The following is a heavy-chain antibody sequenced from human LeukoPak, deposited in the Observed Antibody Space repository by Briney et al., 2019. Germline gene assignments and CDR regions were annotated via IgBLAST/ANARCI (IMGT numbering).Heavy chain of an antibody. J-gene: IGHJ4*02. D-gene: IGHD1-26*01. CDR2: IYYSGST. V-gene: IGHV4-39*01. CDR1: GGSISSSSYY. Sequence: SETLSLTCTVSGGSISSSSYYWGWIRQPPGKGLEWIGSIYYSGSTYYNPSLKSRVTISVDTSKNQFSLKLSSVTAADTAVYYCAITGASGSSFLDYWGQGTLVTVSS. CDR3: AITGASGSSFLDY.